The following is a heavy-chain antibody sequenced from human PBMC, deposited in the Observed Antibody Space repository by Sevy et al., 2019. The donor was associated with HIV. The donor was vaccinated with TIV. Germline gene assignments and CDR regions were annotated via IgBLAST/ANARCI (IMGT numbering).Heavy chain of an antibody. Sequence: SETLSLTCTVSGYPISSDNWWTWLRHSPGKGLGWVGESDGTWISTNYNSSVKGRVAISRDKSKNKFSLKVNFVTAADTGIYFCARVRVGDRETNDNVDTWGQGKQVTVSS. V-gene: IGHV4-4*02. CDR1: GYPISSDNW. CDR2: SDGTWIST. CDR3: ARVRVGDRETNDNVDT. J-gene: IGHJ5*02. D-gene: IGHD2-21*01.